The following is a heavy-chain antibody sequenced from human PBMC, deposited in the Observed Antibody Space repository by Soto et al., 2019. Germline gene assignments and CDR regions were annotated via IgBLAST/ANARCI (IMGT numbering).Heavy chain of an antibody. CDR1: GGSISSYY. D-gene: IGHD5-12*01. CDR3: ASGYDPVYYFDY. Sequence: SETLSLTCTVSGGSISSYYWSWIRQPPGKGLEWIGYIYYSGSTNYNPSLKSRVTISVDKSKNQFSLKLSSVTAADTAVYYCASGYDPVYYFDYWGQGTLVTVSS. J-gene: IGHJ4*02. CDR2: IYYSGST. V-gene: IGHV4-59*12.